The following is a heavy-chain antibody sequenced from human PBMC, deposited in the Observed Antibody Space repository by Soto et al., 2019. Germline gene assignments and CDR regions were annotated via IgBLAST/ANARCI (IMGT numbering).Heavy chain of an antibody. Sequence: SVKVSCKASGGTFSSYAISWVRQAPVQGLEWKGGIIPIFGTANYAQKFQGRVTITADESTSTAYMGLSSLRSEDTAVYYCARAPAFTVTNDNWFDPWGQGTLVTVS. CDR3: ARAPAFTVTNDNWFDP. J-gene: IGHJ5*02. CDR1: GGTFSSYA. D-gene: IGHD4-17*01. CDR2: IIPIFGTA. V-gene: IGHV1-69*13.